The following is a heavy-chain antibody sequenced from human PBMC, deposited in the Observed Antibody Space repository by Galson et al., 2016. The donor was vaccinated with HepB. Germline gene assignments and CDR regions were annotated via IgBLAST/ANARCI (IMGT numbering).Heavy chain of an antibody. CDR3: AKVDRHSYDYRPAYSMDV. Sequence: SLRLSCAASGFTFSNYAMYWVRQTPGKGLEWVSGISGSGGSTYYADSVKGRFTISRDNSKNTLYLQMSSLRVEDTAVYYCAKVDRHSYDYRPAYSMDVWGQGTTVTASS. D-gene: IGHD3-16*01. CDR2: ISGSGGST. CDR1: GFTFSNYA. J-gene: IGHJ6*02. V-gene: IGHV3-23*01.